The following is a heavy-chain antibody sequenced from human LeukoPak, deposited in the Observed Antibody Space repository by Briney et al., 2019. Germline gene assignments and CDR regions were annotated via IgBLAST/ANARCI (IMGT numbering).Heavy chain of an antibody. Sequence: GGSLRLSCTASGFTFGDDGMSWFRQVPGKGLEWIGFIRSKRYGGTAEYAASVRGRFTVSRDDSKSIAYLEMKSLKIEDTAVYYCSRDFWRLEFGYWDQGTLVSVSS. D-gene: IGHD3-3*01. CDR1: GFTFGDDG. CDR3: SRDFWRLEFGY. V-gene: IGHV3-49*03. J-gene: IGHJ4*02. CDR2: IRSKRYGGTA.